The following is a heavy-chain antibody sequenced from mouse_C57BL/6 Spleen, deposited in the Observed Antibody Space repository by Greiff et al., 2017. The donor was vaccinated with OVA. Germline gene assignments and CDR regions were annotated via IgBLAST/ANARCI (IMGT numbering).Heavy chain of an antibody. V-gene: IGHV5-15*01. Sequence: EVMLVESGGGLVQPGGSLKLSCAASGFTFSDYGMAWVRQAPRKGPEWVAFISNLAYSIYYADTVTGRFTISRENAKNTLYLEMSSLRSEDTAMYYCARHQGSSGYAMDYWGQGTSVTVSS. J-gene: IGHJ4*01. CDR2: ISNLAYSI. CDR1: GFTFSDYG. CDR3: ARHQGSSGYAMDY. D-gene: IGHD3-2*02.